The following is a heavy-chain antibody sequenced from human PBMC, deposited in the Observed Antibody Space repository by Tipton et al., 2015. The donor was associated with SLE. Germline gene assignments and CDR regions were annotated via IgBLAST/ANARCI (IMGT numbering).Heavy chain of an antibody. V-gene: IGHV3-30*18. CDR1: GFTFSSYG. CDR3: AKDLGSI. J-gene: IGHJ3*02. D-gene: IGHD5-12*01. CDR2: ISYDGSNK. Sequence: AVSGFTFSSYGMHWVRQAPGKGLEWVAVISYDGSNKYYADSVKGRFTISRDNSKNTLYLQMNSLRAEDTAVYYCAKDLGSIWGQGTMVTVSS.